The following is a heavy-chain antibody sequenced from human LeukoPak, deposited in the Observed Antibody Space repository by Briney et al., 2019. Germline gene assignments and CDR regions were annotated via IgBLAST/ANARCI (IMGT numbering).Heavy chain of an antibody. CDR1: GFTFSSYE. Sequence: GGSLRLSCAASGFTFSSYEMNWVRQAPGKGLEWVSYISSSGSTMYYADSVKGRFTISRDNAKNSLYLQMNSLRAEDTAVYYCARSLFVDKADYWGQGTLVTVSS. CDR3: ARSLFVDKADY. V-gene: IGHV3-48*03. CDR2: ISSSGSTM. D-gene: IGHD5-12*01. J-gene: IGHJ4*02.